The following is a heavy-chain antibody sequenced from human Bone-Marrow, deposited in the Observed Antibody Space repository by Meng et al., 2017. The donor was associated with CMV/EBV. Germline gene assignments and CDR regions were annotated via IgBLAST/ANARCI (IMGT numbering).Heavy chain of an antibody. CDR3: ARDPYSRTGIDY. D-gene: IGHD2-21*01. V-gene: IGHV1-18*01. CDR2: ISCYNGET. CDR1: GYSFTSYG. Sequence: ASVKVSCKTSGYSFTSYGINWVRQAPGQGLEWMGWISCYNGETNYAQSLQGRVTMTTESSTSTVYMELRRLRFDDTAVYFCARDPYSRTGIDYWGQGTPVTVSS. J-gene: IGHJ4*02.